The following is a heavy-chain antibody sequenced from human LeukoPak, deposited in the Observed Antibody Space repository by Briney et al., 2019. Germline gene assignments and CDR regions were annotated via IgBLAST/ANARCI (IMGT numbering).Heavy chain of an antibody. J-gene: IGHJ4*02. D-gene: IGHD6-13*01. Sequence: ASVKVSCEASGYTFTSYGISWVRQAPGQGLEWMGWISAYNGNTNYAQKLQGRVTMTTDTSTSTAYMELRSLRSDDTAVYYCARVFHRSSSFPFDYWGQGTLVTVSS. CDR3: ARVFHRSSSFPFDY. CDR1: GYTFTSYG. V-gene: IGHV1-18*01. CDR2: ISAYNGNT.